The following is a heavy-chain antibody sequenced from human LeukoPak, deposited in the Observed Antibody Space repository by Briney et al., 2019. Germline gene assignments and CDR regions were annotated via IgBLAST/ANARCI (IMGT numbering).Heavy chain of an antibody. Sequence: GGSLRLSCAASGFTYSSYSMNWVRQAPGKGLEWVSYISSSSSTIYYLDSVKGRFTISRDNAKNSLYLQMNSLRAEDTAVYYCARHISGSSISALRYWGQGTLVTVSS. D-gene: IGHD1-26*01. V-gene: IGHV3-48*01. CDR2: ISSSSSTI. CDR1: GFTYSSYS. J-gene: IGHJ4*02. CDR3: ARHISGSSISALRY.